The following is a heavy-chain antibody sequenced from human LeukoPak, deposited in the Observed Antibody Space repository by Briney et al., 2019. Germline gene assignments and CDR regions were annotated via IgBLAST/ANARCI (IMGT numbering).Heavy chain of an antibody. CDR1: GFTFSSYW. CDR2: IKQNGDEK. Sequence: GGSLRLSCAASGFTFSSYWMNWLRQVPGKGLEWVANIKQNGDEKYYVDSVKGRFTISRDNAKNSLYLQMNSLRVGDTAVYYCARSGVGVKDYWGQGTLVTVSS. D-gene: IGHD1-26*01. J-gene: IGHJ4*02. V-gene: IGHV3-7*01. CDR3: ARSGVGVKDY.